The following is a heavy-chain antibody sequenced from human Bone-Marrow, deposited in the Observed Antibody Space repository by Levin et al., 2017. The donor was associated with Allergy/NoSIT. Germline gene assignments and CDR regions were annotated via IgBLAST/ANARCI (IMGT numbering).Heavy chain of an antibody. CDR2: ISGSGGST. Sequence: GGSLRLSCAASGFTFSSYAMSWVRQAPGKGLEWVSAISGSGGSTYYADSVKGRFTISRDNSKNTLYLQMNSLRAEDTAVYYCAKERGSSWYTKTGSNWFDPWGEGPLVPVPS. D-gene: IGHD6-13*01. CDR3: AKERGSSWYTKTGSNWFDP. J-gene: IGHJ5*02. CDR1: GFTFSSYA. V-gene: IGHV3-23*01.